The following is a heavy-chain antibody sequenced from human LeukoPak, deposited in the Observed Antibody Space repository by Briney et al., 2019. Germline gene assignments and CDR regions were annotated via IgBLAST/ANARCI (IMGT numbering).Heavy chain of an antibody. D-gene: IGHD2-8*01. CDR2: FIHSGFP. CDR3: ARPRIVYGWGPTLV. Sequence: SETLSLTCAVSGGSISSRNWGSWIRQPPGKWLEGIVEFIHSGFPVYNPSLGGRVTIAIHASKNQFALKLHSVTASDPSFYYLARPRIVYGWGPTLVWGPGTLVTVSS. CDR1: GGSISSRNW. V-gene: IGHV4-4*02. J-gene: IGHJ4*02.